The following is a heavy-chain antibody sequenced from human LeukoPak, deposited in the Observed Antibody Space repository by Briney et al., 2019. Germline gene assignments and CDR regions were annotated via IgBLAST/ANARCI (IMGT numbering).Heavy chain of an antibody. CDR3: AKDTYYDILTGYRYTEYFQH. J-gene: IGHJ1*01. CDR1: GFTFSSHP. V-gene: IGHV3-23*01. Sequence: GGSLRLSCAASGFTFSSHPMSWVRQAPGKGLEWVSAISGSGGSKYYADSVKGRFTISRDNSKNTLYLQMNSLRAEDTAVYYCAKDTYYDILTGYRYTEYFQHWGQGTLVTVSS. CDR2: ISGSGGSK. D-gene: IGHD3-9*01.